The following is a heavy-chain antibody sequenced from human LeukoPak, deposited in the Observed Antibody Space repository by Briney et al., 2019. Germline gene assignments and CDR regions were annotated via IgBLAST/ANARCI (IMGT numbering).Heavy chain of an antibody. CDR1: GFTFDDYA. J-gene: IGHJ4*02. CDR3: ARAGYTYVSPMTDY. D-gene: IGHD5-18*01. V-gene: IGHV3-20*04. CDR2: INWNGGST. Sequence: PGGSLRLSCAASGFTFDDYAMNWVRQVPGKGLEWVSGINWNGGSTGYADSVKGRFTISRDNARNSLYLQMNSPRAEDTALYYCARAGYTYVSPMTDYWGQGTLVTVSS.